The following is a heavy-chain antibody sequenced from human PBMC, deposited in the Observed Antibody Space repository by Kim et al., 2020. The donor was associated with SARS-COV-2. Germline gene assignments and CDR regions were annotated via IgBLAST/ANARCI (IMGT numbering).Heavy chain of an antibody. Sequence: SETLSLTCAVSGGSISSLSWWSWVRQAPGKRLEWIGEISHRGSPNYHPSLKSRMTISIDSSKNQFSLKLTSVTAADTAIYFCAGFSADMMSMMWGRGGWFDPWGQGTLVTVSS. D-gene: IGHD3-16*01. CDR1: GGSISSLSW. CDR2: ISHRGSP. V-gene: IGHV4-4*02. CDR3: AGFSADMMSMMWGRGGWFDP. J-gene: IGHJ5*02.